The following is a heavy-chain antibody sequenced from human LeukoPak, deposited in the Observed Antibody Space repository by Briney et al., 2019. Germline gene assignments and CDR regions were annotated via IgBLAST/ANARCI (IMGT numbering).Heavy chain of an antibody. CDR2: IYSGGST. J-gene: IGHJ4*02. CDR1: GFTVSSNY. Sequence: GGSLRLSCAASGFTVSSNYMSWVRQAPGKGLEWVSVIYSGGSTYYADSVKGRFTISRDNSKNTLYLQMNSLTAEDTAVYYCAKGGDGYNYGSYFDYWGQGTLVTVSS. D-gene: IGHD5-24*01. V-gene: IGHV3-66*01. CDR3: AKGGDGYNYGSYFDY.